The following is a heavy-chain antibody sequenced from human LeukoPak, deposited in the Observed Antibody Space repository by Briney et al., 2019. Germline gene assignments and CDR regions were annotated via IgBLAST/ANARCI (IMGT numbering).Heavy chain of an antibody. CDR2: IYTSGST. Sequence: SETLSLTCTVPGGSISSYYWSWVRQPAGKGLEWIGRIYTSGSTNYNPSLKSRVTMSVDTSKNQFSLKLSSVTAADTAVYYCARKYYSGGSCYYDYWGQGTLVTVSS. V-gene: IGHV4-4*07. CDR1: GGSISSYY. CDR3: ARKYYSGGSCYYDY. D-gene: IGHD2-15*01. J-gene: IGHJ4*02.